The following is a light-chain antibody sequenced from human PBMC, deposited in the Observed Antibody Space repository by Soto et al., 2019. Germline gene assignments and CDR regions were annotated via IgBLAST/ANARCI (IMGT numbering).Light chain of an antibody. CDR3: QQYYTYPWA. V-gene: IGKV1-5*01. CDR1: QSISSW. J-gene: IGKJ1*01. CDR2: DAS. Sequence: DIQMTQSPSTLSASVGDRVTITCRASQSISSWLAWYQQKPGKAPKLLIYDASSLESGVPSRFSGSTSGTEFALTISSLQPDDFATYFCQQYYTYPWAFGQGTKVDIK.